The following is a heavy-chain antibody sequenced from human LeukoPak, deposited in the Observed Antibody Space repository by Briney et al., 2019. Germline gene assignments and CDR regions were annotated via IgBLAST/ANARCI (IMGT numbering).Heavy chain of an antibody. CDR3: ARVKGDFWSGYYYFDY. V-gene: IGHV3-7*01. CDR2: IKQDGSEK. J-gene: IGHJ4*02. D-gene: IGHD3-3*01. Sequence: XLRLXCXASXFXFSSYWMSWVRQAPGKGLEWVANIKQDGSEKYYVDSVKGRFTISRDNAKNSLYLQMNSLRAEDTAVYYCARVKGDFWSGYYYFDYWGQGTLVTVSS. CDR1: XFXFSSYW.